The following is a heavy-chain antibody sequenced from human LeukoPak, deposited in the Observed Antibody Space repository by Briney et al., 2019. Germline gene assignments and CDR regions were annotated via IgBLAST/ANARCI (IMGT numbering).Heavy chain of an antibody. J-gene: IGHJ3*02. D-gene: IGHD1-26*01. V-gene: IGHV3-7*01. CDR3: ARQETSSYNGAFDI. CDR1: GFTFSNAW. Sequence: PGGSLRLSCAASGFTFSNAWMSWVRQAPGKGLEWVANIKKDGSEKYYVDSVKGRFTISRDNAKNSLYLQMNSLRADDTAVYHCARQETSSYNGAFDIWGQGTMVTVSS. CDR2: IKKDGSEK.